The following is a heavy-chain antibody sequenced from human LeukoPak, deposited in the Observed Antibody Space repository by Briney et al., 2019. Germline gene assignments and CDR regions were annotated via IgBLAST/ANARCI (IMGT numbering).Heavy chain of an antibody. CDR1: GFTFSSYG. CDR2: IWYDGSNK. CDR3: ARDQEWELTTPFDY. J-gene: IGHJ4*02. Sequence: PGGSLRLSCAASGFTFSSYGMHWVRQAPGKGLEWVAVIWYDGSNKYYADSVKGRFTISRDNSKNTLYLQMNSLRAEDTAVYYCARDQEWELTTPFDYWGQGTLVTVSS. V-gene: IGHV3-33*01. D-gene: IGHD1-26*01.